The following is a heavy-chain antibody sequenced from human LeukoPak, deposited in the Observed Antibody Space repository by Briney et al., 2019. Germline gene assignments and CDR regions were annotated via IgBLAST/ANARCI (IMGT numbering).Heavy chain of an antibody. J-gene: IGHJ6*02. Sequence: SETLSLTCTVSYGSISSYYCSWIRQPPGKGLEWIGYIYYSGSTNYNPSLKSRVAISVDTSKNQFSLKLSSVTAADTAVYYCARASGFYGVGYYGMDVWGQGTTVTVSS. V-gene: IGHV4-59*01. CDR2: IYYSGST. D-gene: IGHD4-17*01. CDR3: ARASGFYGVGYYGMDV. CDR1: YGSISSYY.